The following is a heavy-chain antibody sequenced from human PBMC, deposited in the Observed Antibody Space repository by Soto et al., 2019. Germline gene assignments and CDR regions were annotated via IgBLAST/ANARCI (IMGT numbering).Heavy chain of an antibody. V-gene: IGHV3-23*01. CDR1: GFTFSSSA. J-gene: IGHJ4*02. D-gene: IGHD2-15*01. CDR2: ISGSDGRT. Sequence: PGGSLRLSCAASGFTFSSSAMNWVRQAPGKGLEWVSVISGSDGRTYYADSVKGRFTISRDNSKNTLYLQMNSLRAEDTAVYYCANWPVVVPATFQNDYWGQGTLVTGSS. CDR3: ANWPVVVPATFQNDY.